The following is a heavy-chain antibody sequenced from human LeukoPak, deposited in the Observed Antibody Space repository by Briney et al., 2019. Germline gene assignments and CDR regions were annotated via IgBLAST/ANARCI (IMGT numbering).Heavy chain of an antibody. V-gene: IGHV4-34*01. CDR2: INHSENT. CDR1: GGSFSGYY. CDR3: ARDREDVAVSAMDY. J-gene: IGHJ4*02. Sequence: SESLSLTCAVYGGSFSGYYWSWIRQPLGKGLEWIGEINHSENTDYNPSLKSRVTISVDTSKNQFSLWLTSVTAADTAFYYCARDREDVAVSAMDYWGQGTLVTVSS. D-gene: IGHD5-24*01.